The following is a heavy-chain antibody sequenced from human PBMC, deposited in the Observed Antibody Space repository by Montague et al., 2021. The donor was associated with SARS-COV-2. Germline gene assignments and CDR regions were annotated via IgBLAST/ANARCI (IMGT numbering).Heavy chain of an antibody. J-gene: IGHJ4*02. CDR3: ALAVAGRGGYDY. V-gene: IGHV6-1*01. CDR2: TYFRSKWYY. CDR1: GDSVSGNSVA. Sequence: CAISGDSVSGNSVARNWFRQSPSRGPEWLGGTYFRSKWYYEYAVSLKSRITINPDTSKNQFSLQVKSMTPAETAVYYCALAVAGRGGYDYWGQGTLVTVSS. D-gene: IGHD6-19*01.